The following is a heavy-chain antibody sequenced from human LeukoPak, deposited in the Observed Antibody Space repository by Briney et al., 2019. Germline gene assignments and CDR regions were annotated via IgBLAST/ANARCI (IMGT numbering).Heavy chain of an antibody. CDR1: GYTFTSYD. D-gene: IGHD3-22*01. J-gene: IGHJ4*02. CDR3: AVYDSSGYYLYY. CDR2: MNPNSGNT. V-gene: IGHV1-8*01. Sequence: ASVKVSCKASGYTFTSYDINWVRQATGQGLEWMGWMNPNSGNTGYAQKFQGRVTMTRNTSISTAYMELSSLRSEDTAVYYCAVYDSSGYYLYYWGQGTLVTVSS.